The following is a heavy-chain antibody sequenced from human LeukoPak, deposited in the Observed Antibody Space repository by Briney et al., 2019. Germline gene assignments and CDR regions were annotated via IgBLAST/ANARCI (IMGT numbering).Heavy chain of an antibody. D-gene: IGHD6-6*01. J-gene: IGHJ6*03. Sequence: PSETLSLTCTVSGGSISNYYWSWIRQPPGKGLEWIGCIYYSGSTNYNPSLKSRVTISVDTSKNQFSLKLSSVTAADTAVYYCARVRDSEYSSSLPLYYYYYYMDVWGKGTTVTVSS. V-gene: IGHV4-59*08. CDR1: GGSISNYY. CDR2: IYYSGST. CDR3: ARVRDSEYSSSLPLYYYYYYMDV.